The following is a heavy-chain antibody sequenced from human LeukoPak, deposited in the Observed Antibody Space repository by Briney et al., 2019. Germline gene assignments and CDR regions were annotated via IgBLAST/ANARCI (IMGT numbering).Heavy chain of an antibody. D-gene: IGHD3-16*02. CDR3: SSLDAYAFDI. V-gene: IGHV3-23*01. J-gene: IGHJ3*02. CDR1: GFTFSSYA. CDR2: ISGSGGST. Sequence: AASLRLSCAASGFTFSSYAMSWVRPAPGKGLEWVSTISGSGGSTYYADSVKGRFTLSRDNSKNTLYLQMNRVRAEDTAVYYCSSLDAYAFDICGQGTMVTVSS.